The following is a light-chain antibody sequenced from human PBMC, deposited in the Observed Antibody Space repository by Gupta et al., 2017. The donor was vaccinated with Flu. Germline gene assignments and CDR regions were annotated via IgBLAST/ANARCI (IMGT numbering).Light chain of an antibody. Sequence: VGDRVTITYRANQSISSRLTWYQQKPGKAPKLLIYKASYVESGVPSRFSGSGSGTEFTLTISSLQPDDFATYYCQQYDTYWTFGQGTKVEIQ. CDR2: KAS. J-gene: IGKJ1*01. CDR3: QQYDTYWT. CDR1: QSISSR. V-gene: IGKV1-5*03.